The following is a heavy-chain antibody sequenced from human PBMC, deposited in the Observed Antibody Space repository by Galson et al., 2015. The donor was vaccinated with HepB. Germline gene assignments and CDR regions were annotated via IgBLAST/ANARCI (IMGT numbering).Heavy chain of an antibody. CDR2: ISGSGATS. Sequence: SLRLSCAASRFTFNYYAMTWVRQAPGKGLEWLPTISGSGATSYYAGSVKGRFTISRDNLKNTLYLQLSSLRADDTAVYYCAKVEQANFDYYGMDVWGQGTTVTVSS. J-gene: IGHJ6*01. V-gene: IGHV3-23*01. D-gene: IGHD1-26*01. CDR3: AKVEQANFDYYGMDV. CDR1: RFTFNYYA.